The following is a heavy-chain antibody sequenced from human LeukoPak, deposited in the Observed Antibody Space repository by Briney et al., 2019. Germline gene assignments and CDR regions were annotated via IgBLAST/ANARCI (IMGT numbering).Heavy chain of an antibody. CDR1: GFTFSSYG. J-gene: IGHJ3*02. CDR3: AKGVRFSAFDI. Sequence: GGSLRLSCAASGFTFSSYGMHWVRQAPGKGLEWVAFIRYDGGNKYYADSVKGRFTISRDNSKNTLYLQMNSLRAEDTAVYYCAKGVRFSAFDIWGQGTMVTVSS. D-gene: IGHD3-10*01. CDR2: IRYDGGNK. V-gene: IGHV3-30*02.